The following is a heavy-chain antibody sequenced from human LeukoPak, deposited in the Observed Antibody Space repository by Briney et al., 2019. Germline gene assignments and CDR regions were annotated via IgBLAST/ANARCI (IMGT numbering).Heavy chain of an antibody. Sequence: SSETLSLTCAVYGGSFSGYYWSWIRQPPGKGLEWIGEIDHSGSTNYNPSLKSRVTMSVDTSKNQFSLKLSSVTAADTAVYYCASSSGSYSLGFDYWGQGTLVTVSS. V-gene: IGHV4-34*01. D-gene: IGHD1-26*01. CDR3: ASSSGSYSLGFDY. J-gene: IGHJ4*02. CDR2: IDHSGST. CDR1: GGSFSGYY.